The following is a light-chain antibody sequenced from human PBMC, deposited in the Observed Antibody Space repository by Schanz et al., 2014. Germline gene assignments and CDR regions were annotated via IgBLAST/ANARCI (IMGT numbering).Light chain of an antibody. V-gene: IGKV3-20*01. CDR1: QSVGSNY. Sequence: EIVLTQSPATLSVSPGERGTLSCRASQSVGSNYLAWYQQTPGQAPRLLISGASSRATGIPDRFSGSGSGTDFTLTISRLEPEDFAMYYCQQYTTSPGTFGQGTKVEVK. CDR3: QQYTTSPGT. CDR2: GAS. J-gene: IGKJ1*01.